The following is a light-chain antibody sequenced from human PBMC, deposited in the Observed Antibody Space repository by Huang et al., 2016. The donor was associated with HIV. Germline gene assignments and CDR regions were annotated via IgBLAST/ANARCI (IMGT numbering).Light chain of an antibody. V-gene: IGKV3-20*01. CDR1: QSLSSSY. Sequence: EIVLTQSPGTLFLSPGERATLSCRASQSLSSSYLAWYRRKPGQAPRLLIYGASSRATGIPDRFSGSGSGTDFSLTISRLEPEDFAVYYCQQFGSSPITFGQGTRLEIK. CDR2: GAS. J-gene: IGKJ5*01. CDR3: QQFGSSPIT.